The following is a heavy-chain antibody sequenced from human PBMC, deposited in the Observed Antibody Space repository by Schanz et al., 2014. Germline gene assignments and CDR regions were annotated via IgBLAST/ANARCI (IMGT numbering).Heavy chain of an antibody. J-gene: IGHJ4*02. Sequence: QIQLVQSGPEVKKRGATVKVSCKASGYIFINSGISWVRQAPGQGLEWMGWISVYNHNKEYDQKFQGRVTMTTDTSTSTAYMALTDLRSDDTAVYYCARDRRFFDRDDLYYFDSWGQGTLVTVSS. CDR2: ISVYNHNK. D-gene: IGHD3-3*01. CDR3: ARDRRFFDRDDLYYFDS. CDR1: GYIFINSG. V-gene: IGHV1-18*01.